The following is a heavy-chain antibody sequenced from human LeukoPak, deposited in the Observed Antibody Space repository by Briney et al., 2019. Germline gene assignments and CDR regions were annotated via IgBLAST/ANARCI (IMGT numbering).Heavy chain of an antibody. CDR2: VYYTGSS. J-gene: IGHJ4*02. D-gene: IGHD3-10*01. CDR1: GGSISPYY. CDR3: ARSGGAGGAV. Sequence: PSETLSLTCTVSGGSISPYYWSWIRQSPGKRLEWIGCVYYTGSSKYSPSLKSRVTISLDTSKNQLSLNLISVTAADTAVYYCARSGGAGGAVWGQGTLVTVSS. V-gene: IGHV4-59*01.